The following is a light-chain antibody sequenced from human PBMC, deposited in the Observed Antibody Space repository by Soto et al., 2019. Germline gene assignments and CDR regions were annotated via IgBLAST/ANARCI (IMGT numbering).Light chain of an antibody. Sequence: QSVLTQPPSVSGAPGQRVTISCTGSSSNIGSSFDVHWYQHLPGTAPKLLIYGNTNRPSGVPDRFSGSKFGNSASLAITGLQAEDEADYYCHSYDTILSGSVFGGGTKLTVL. V-gene: IGLV1-40*01. CDR3: HSYDTILSGSV. CDR1: SSNIGSSFD. CDR2: GNT. J-gene: IGLJ2*01.